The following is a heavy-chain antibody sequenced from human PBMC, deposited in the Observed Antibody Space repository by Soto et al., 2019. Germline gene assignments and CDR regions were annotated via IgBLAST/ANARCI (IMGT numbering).Heavy chain of an antibody. Sequence: SETLSLTCTVSGDSIKNFDWSWIRQAPGKGLEWIGYVFSSGSTNYNPSLKSRVTVSLDTSKNQFSLKLTSMIAADTAVYYCARSGGYSGYDLDYWGQGILVTVSS. CDR3: ARSGGYSGYDLDY. V-gene: IGHV4-59*01. D-gene: IGHD5-12*01. J-gene: IGHJ4*02. CDR2: VFSSGST. CDR1: GDSIKNFD.